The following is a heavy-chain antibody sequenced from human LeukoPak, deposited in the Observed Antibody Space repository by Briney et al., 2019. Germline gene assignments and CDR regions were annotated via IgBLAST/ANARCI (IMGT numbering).Heavy chain of an antibody. CDR3: AREKESIDYGDSRISWYFDL. Sequence: SETLSLTCAVYGGSFRGYYWTWIRQPPGKGLEWIGFIYYSGNTNYNPSLKSRVTISVDTSKNQFSLKLTSVTAADRAVYYCAREKESIDYGDSRISWYFDLWGRGTLVTVSS. V-gene: IGHV4-59*01. D-gene: IGHD4-17*01. CDR1: GGSFRGYY. CDR2: IYYSGNT. J-gene: IGHJ2*01.